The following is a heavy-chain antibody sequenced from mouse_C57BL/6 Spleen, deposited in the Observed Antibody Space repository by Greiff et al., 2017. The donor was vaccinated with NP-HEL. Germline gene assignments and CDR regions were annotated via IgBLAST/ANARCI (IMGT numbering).Heavy chain of an antibody. Sequence: VQLQQSGPGLVKPSQSLSLTCSVTGYSITSGYYWNWIRQFPGNKLEWMGYISYDGSNNYNPSLKNRISITRDTSKNQFFLKLNSVTTEDTATYYCARRELTGTWYFDVWGTGTTVTVSS. CDR1: GYSITSGYY. J-gene: IGHJ1*03. CDR2: ISYDGSN. V-gene: IGHV3-6*01. CDR3: ARRELTGTWYFDV. D-gene: IGHD4-1*01.